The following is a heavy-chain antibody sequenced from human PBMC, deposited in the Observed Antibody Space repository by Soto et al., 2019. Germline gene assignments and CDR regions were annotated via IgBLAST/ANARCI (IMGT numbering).Heavy chain of an antibody. CDR3: AKYGMDV. CDR2: IYYSGST. CDR1: GGSSSSSSYY. Sequence: PSETLSLTCTVSGGSSSSSSYYWGWIRQPPGKGLEWIGSIYYSGSTYYNPSLKSRVTISVDTSKNQFSLKLSSVTAADTAVYYCAKYGMDVWGQGTTVTVSS. V-gene: IGHV4-39*01. J-gene: IGHJ6*02.